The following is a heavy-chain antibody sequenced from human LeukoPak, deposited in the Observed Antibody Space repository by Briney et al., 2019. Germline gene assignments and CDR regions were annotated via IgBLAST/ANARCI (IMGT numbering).Heavy chain of an antibody. J-gene: IGHJ6*02. V-gene: IGHV1-69*04. Sequence: GASVKVSCKASGGTFSSYAISWVRQAPGQGLEWMGRIIPILGIANYAQKFQGRVTITADKSTSTAYMELSSLRSEDTAVYYCASSGPTVTTDYYCGMDVWGQGTTVTVSS. CDR1: GGTFSSYA. CDR2: IIPILGIA. CDR3: ASSGPTVTTDYYCGMDV. D-gene: IGHD4-11*01.